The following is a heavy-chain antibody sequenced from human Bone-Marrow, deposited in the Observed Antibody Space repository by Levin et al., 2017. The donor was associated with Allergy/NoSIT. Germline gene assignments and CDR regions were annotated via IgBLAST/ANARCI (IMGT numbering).Heavy chain of an antibody. J-gene: IGHJ3*02. CDR3: ARAPYGFHGYGSFDI. V-gene: IGHV4-4*07. CDR2: IYTHGTT. CDR1: GGPITSFY. Sequence: SCAVSGGPITSFYWAWIRQPAGKSLEFLGRIYTHGTTDYNPSLKSRLSMSIDTSKNQLSLQLSSVTAADTAVYYCARAPYGFHGYGSFDIWGPGTNVTVSS. D-gene: IGHD4-17*01.